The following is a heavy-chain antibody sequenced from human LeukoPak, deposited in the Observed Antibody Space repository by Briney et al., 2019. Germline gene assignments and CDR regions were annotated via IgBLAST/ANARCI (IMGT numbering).Heavy chain of an antibody. CDR3: ARDSPYCGGDCYPDY. CDR1: GYTFTSYY. D-gene: IGHD2-21*02. CDR2: INPSGGST. J-gene: IGHJ4*02. V-gene: IGHV1-46*01. Sequence: ASVKVSCKASGYTFTSYYMHWVRQAPGQGLEWMGIINPSGGSTSYAQKFQGRVTMTRDTSTCTVYMELSSLRSEDTAVYYCARDSPYCGGDCYPDYWGQGTLVTVSS.